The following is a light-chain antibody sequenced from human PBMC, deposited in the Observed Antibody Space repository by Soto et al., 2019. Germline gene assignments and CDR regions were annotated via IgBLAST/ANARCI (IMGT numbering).Light chain of an antibody. V-gene: IGKV1-39*01. CDR3: QQSYKTPFP. J-gene: IGKJ3*01. CDR2: ASS. CDR1: QTISNY. Sequence: DIQMTQSPASLAASLGDRVTISCRASQTISNYLNWYHQKPGKAPKLLIYASSTLQSGVPSTFSGSGSGTEFTLTISSLQPDDVGTYYCQQSYKTPFPFGPGPKVNIK.